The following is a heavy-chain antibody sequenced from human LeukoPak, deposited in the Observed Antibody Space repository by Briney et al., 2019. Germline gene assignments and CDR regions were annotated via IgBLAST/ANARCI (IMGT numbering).Heavy chain of an antibody. CDR1: GGSISSGDYY. J-gene: IGHJ4*02. V-gene: IGHV4-30-4*08. CDR2: ISYSGNT. Sequence: PSQTLSLTCTVFGGSISSGDYYWSWIRQPPGKGLEWIGYISYSGNTYYKSSLKSRITISVDTSKNQFSLKLSSVTAADTAVYYCAREGIAARPFDYWGQGTLVTVSS. D-gene: IGHD6-6*01. CDR3: AREGIAARPFDY.